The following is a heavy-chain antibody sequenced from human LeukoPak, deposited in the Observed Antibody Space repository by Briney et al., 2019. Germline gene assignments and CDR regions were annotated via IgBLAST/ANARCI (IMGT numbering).Heavy chain of an antibody. Sequence: PGGSLRLSCAASGFTFRSHNMHWVRQAPGKGLEWVSSISSSYTYIYYADSVKGRFTISRDDAKNSLSLQMNSLRAEDTAVYYCARDSIYGDYKSFDYWGQGTLVTVSS. V-gene: IGHV3-21*01. J-gene: IGHJ4*02. D-gene: IGHD4-17*01. CDR1: GFTFRSHN. CDR3: ARDSIYGDYKSFDY. CDR2: ISSSYTYI.